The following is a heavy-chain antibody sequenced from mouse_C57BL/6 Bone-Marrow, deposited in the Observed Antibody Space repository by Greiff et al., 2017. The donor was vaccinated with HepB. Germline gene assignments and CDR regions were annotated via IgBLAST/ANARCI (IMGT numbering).Heavy chain of an antibody. J-gene: IGHJ1*03. CDR1: GYTFTSYW. V-gene: IGHV1-64*01. Sequence: QVQLQQPGAELVKPGASVKLSCKASGYTFTSYWMHWVKQRPGQGLEWIGMIHPNSGSTNYNEKFKSKATLTVDKSSSTAYMQLSSLTSEDSAVYYCAEEGNYPYWYFDVWGTGTTVTVSS. CDR2: IHPNSGST. CDR3: AEEGNYPYWYFDV. D-gene: IGHD2-1*01.